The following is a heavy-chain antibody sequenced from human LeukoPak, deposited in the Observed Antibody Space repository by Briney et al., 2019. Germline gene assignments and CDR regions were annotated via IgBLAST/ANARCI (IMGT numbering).Heavy chain of an antibody. D-gene: IGHD3-22*01. CDR3: AMSITMIPY. CDR2: IKQDGSAN. CDR1: GFTFSSYW. V-gene: IGHV3-7*01. Sequence: GGSLRLSCAASGFTFSSYWMSWVRQAPGKGLEWVANIKQDGSANYYVDSVKGRFTISRDNDKNSLYLQINSLRAEDTAVYYCAMSITMIPYWGQGTLVTVSS. J-gene: IGHJ4*02.